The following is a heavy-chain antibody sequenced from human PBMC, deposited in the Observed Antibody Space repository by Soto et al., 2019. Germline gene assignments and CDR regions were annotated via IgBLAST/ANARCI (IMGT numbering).Heavy chain of an antibody. D-gene: IGHD2-2*01. CDR1: GYSFTSYW. J-gene: IGHJ6*02. V-gene: IGHV5-10-1*01. Sequence: GESLKISCKGSGYSFTSYWINWVRQMPGKGLEWMGRIDPSDSYTNYSPSFQGHVTISADKSISTAYLQWSSLKASDTAMYYCARYDAGIVVVPAAAYGMDVWGQGTTVTVSS. CDR3: ARYDAGIVVVPAAAYGMDV. CDR2: IDPSDSYT.